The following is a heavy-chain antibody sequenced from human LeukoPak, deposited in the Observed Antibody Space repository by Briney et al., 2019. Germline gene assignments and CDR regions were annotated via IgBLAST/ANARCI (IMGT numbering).Heavy chain of an antibody. CDR2: INPSGGST. V-gene: IGHV1-46*01. D-gene: IGHD6-19*01. CDR3: AREERAVAGYNNDYYYYYGMDV. CDR1: GYTFTSYY. J-gene: IGHJ6*02. Sequence: AASVKVSCKASGYTFTSYYMRWVRQAPGQGLEWMGIINPSGGSTSYAQKFQGRATMTRDTSTSTVYMELSSLRSEDTAVYYCAREERAVAGYNNDYYYYYGMDVWGQGTTVTVSS.